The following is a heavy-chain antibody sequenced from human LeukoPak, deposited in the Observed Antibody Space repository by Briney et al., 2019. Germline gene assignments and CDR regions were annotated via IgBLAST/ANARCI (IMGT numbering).Heavy chain of an antibody. CDR3: ARAMTTVTIGAFDI. J-gene: IGHJ3*02. CDR1: GFIFSTYW. V-gene: IGHV3-7*01. D-gene: IGHD4-17*01. Sequence: GGSLRLSCAASGFIFSTYWMTWVRQAPGKGLEWVANIKHDGSEKYYVDSVKGRFTISRDNAKNSLYLQMNSLRAEDTAVYYCARAMTTVTIGAFDIWGQGTMVTVSS. CDR2: IKHDGSEK.